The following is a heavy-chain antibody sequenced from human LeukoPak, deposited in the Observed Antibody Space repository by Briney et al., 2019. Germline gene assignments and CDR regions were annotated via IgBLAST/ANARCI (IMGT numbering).Heavy chain of an antibody. CDR3: ARELVESPSSWSSNDAFDI. CDR1: GYTFTSYY. J-gene: IGHJ3*02. V-gene: IGHV1-46*01. D-gene: IGHD6-13*01. Sequence: VASVKVSCKASGYTFTSYYMHWVRQAPGQGLEWMGIINPSGGSTSYAQKFQGRVTMTRDMSTSTVYMELSSLRSEDTAVYYCARELVESPSSWSSNDAFDIWGQGTMVTVSS. CDR2: INPSGGST.